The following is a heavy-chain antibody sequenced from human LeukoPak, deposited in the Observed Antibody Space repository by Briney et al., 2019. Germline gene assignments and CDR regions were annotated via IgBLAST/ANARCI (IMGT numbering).Heavy chain of an antibody. CDR2: INPNSGGT. J-gene: IGHJ4*02. Sequence: ASVKVSCKASGYTFTGYYMHWVRQAPGQGLEWMGWINPNSGGTNYAQKFQGRVTMTRDTSISTAYMELSSLRSEDTAVYYCASRNFYDSSGYFDYWGQGTLVTVSS. D-gene: IGHD3-22*01. CDR3: ASRNFYDSSGYFDY. CDR1: GYTFTGYY. V-gene: IGHV1-2*02.